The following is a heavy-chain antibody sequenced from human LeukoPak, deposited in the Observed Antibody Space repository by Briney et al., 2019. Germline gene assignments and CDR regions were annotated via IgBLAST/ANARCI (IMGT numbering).Heavy chain of an antibody. V-gene: IGHV4-30-4*07. CDR2: IYYSGRT. J-gene: IGHJ4*02. D-gene: IGHD3-10*01. Sequence: SETLSLTCSVSGGSIRSWNCYWGWIRQPPGKGLEWIGYIYYSGRTSYNPSLNSRVTISVDTSNNQFSLKLNSVTAADTAIYYCARDFYYGSGSQYYFDFWGQGTLVTVSS. CDR3: ARDFYYGSGSQYYFDF. CDR1: GGSIRSWNCY.